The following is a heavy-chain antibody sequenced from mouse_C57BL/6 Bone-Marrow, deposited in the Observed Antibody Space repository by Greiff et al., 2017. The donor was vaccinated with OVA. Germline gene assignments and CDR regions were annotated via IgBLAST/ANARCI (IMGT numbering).Heavy chain of an antibody. CDR3: ARGGFYFDY. CDR1: GFTFSDYY. V-gene: IGHV5-16*01. Sequence: EVQLVESEGGLVQPGSSMKLSCTASGFTFSDYYMAWVRQVPEKGLEWVANINYDGSSTYYLDSLKSRFIISRDNAKNILYLQMSSLKSEDTATDYCARGGFYFDYWGQGTTLTVSS. J-gene: IGHJ2*01. CDR2: INYDGSST.